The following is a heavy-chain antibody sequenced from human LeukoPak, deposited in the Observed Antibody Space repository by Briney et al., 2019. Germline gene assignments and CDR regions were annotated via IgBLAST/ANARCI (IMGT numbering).Heavy chain of an antibody. V-gene: IGHV5-51*01. D-gene: IGHD4-11*01. CDR3: ARRVTVTTNWFDP. CDR2: IYPGDSDT. CDR1: GYSFTSYW. J-gene: IGHJ5*02. Sequence: AGESLKISCKGSGYSFTSYWIGWVRQMPGKGLEWMGIIYPGDSDTRYSPSFQGQVTISADKSICTAYLQWSSLKASDTAMYYCARRVTVTTNWFDPWGQGTLVTVSS.